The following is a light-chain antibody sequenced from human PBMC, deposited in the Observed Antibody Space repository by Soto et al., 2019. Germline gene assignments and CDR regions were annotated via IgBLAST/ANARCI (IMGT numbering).Light chain of an antibody. V-gene: IGLV4-69*01. CDR2: LNSDGSH. CDR3: QAWGTGLYVG. CDR1: SGHSNYA. Sequence: QSVLTQSPSASASLGASVKLTCTLSSGHSNYAIAWHQQQPEKGPRYLMKLNSDGSHSKGDGTPDRFAGSSSGAERYLTISSLQSEDDADYYCQAWGTGLYVGFGRGTKVTVL. J-gene: IGLJ2*01.